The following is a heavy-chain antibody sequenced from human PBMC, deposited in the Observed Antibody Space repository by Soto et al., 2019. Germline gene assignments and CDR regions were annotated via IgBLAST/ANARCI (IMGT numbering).Heavy chain of an antibody. D-gene: IGHD2-15*01. CDR3: ARLGPRYCSGGSCYYFY. CDR2: IIPIFGTA. J-gene: IGHJ4*02. V-gene: IGHV1-69*13. CDR1: GGTFSSYA. Sequence: ASVKVSCKASGGTFSSYAISWVRQAPGQGLEWMGGIIPIFGTANYAQKFQGRVTITADESTSTAYMELSSLRSEDTAVYYCARLGPRYCSGGSCYYFYWGQGTLVTVSS.